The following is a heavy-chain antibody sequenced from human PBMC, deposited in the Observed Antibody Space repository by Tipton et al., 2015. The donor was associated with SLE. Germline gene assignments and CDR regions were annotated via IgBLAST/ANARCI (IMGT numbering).Heavy chain of an antibody. V-gene: IGHV4-34*01. D-gene: IGHD2-21*01. CDR3: ARDGVIAMGYYMDV. CDR2: VHHSGST. CDR1: GGSFSGYY. Sequence: TLSLTCAVNGGSFSGYYWNWIRQTPGKGLEWIGEVHHSGSTNCNPSLKSRVTISVDTSNYQVSLNLSSVTAADTAVYYCARDGVIAMGYYMDVWGKGTTVTVSS. J-gene: IGHJ6*03.